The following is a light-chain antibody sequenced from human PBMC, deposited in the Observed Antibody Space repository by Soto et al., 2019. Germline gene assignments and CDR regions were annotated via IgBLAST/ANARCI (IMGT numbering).Light chain of an antibody. Sequence: VMTQAPATLSVSPGERVTLSCRASQTINNNVAWYQLKDGQVPRLLIYGASTRATDIPARFSGSGSGTEFTLTISSLQSEDFAVYYCQQYGSSPLTFGGGTKVDIK. V-gene: IGKV3-15*01. CDR2: GAS. CDR3: QQYGSSPLT. J-gene: IGKJ4*01. CDR1: QTINNN.